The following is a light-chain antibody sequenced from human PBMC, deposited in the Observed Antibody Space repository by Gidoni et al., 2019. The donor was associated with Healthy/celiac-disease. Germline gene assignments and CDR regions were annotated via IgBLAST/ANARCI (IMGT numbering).Light chain of an antibody. CDR2: GAS. CDR3: QQYGSSPWT. V-gene: IGKV3-20*01. J-gene: IGKJ1*01. CDR1: QSVSSSY. Sequence: EIVLTQSPGTLSLSPGERATLSCRASQSVSSSYLAWYQQKPGQAPRLLFYGASSRATGIPDRFSGSGSETDFTLTISRLEPEDFAVYYCQQYGSSPWTFGQGTKVEIK.